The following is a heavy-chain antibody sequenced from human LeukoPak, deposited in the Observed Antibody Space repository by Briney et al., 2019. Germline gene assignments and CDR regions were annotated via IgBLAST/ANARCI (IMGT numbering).Heavy chain of an antibody. J-gene: IGHJ4*02. V-gene: IGHV3-7*03. Sequence: GGSLRLSCVVSEFNFGNYWMSWVRQTPGKGLEWVANIKQDGSDRYYVDSVKGRFIISRDNAKNSLYLQMSSLRDEVTAVYYCARDSAAHGGYWGQGTPVIVSS. D-gene: IGHD6-25*01. CDR1: EFNFGNYW. CDR3: ARDSAAHGGY. CDR2: IKQDGSDR.